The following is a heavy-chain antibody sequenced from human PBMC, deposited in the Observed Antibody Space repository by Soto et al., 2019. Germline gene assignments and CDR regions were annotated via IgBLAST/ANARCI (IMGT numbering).Heavy chain of an antibody. CDR3: ARDPGYCTNGVCPIFDF. V-gene: IGHV4-38-2*02. CDR2: IFHTGST. D-gene: IGHD2-8*01. J-gene: IGHJ4*02. Sequence: SETLSLTCAVSNYSISSGYYWGWIRQPPEKGLEYIGSIFHTGSTYYNPSLKSRVIISVDTSKNQFSLNLSSVTAADTAVYFCARDPGYCTNGVCPIFDFWGQGLLVTVSS. CDR1: NYSISSGYY.